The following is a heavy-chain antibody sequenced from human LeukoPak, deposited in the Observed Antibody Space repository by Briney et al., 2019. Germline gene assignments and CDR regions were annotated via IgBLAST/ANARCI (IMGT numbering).Heavy chain of an antibody. CDR3: AIWTSGNY. CDR1: GFTFNRSW. D-gene: IGHD1-1*01. CDR2: MDPSGSQK. J-gene: IGHJ4*02. Sequence: GGSLRLSCAASGFTFNRSWMNWVRQAPGKGLEWVANMDPSGSQKRYVDSVKGRFTISKDNPGTSLYLEMYSLRAEHTAIYYCAIWTSGNYWGQGTPVTVSS. V-gene: IGHV3-7*01.